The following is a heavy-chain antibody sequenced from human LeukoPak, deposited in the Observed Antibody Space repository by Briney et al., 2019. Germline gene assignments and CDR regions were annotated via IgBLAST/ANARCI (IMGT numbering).Heavy chain of an antibody. CDR1: GFIFSNYW. V-gene: IGHV3-74*03. CDR2: IDRDGSST. Sequence: GGSLRLSCAASGFIFSNYWMHWVRQAPGKGLVWGSRIDRDGSSTMYADSVKGRFTISRDNAKNTLYLQMNSLRAEDTAVYFCVRGYSFGPYGMDVWGQGTTVTVSS. J-gene: IGHJ6*02. D-gene: IGHD2-15*01. CDR3: VRGYSFGPYGMDV.